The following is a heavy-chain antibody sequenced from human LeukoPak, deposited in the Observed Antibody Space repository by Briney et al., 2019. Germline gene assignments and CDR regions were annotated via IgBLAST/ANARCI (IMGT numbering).Heavy chain of an antibody. CDR3: AKGGRDYDFWSGYHPASMDV. CDR1: GFTFSSYG. D-gene: IGHD3-3*01. Sequence: GGSLRLSCAASGFTFSSYGMHWVRQAPGXXXEWVAVISYDGSNKYYADSVKGRFTISRDNSKNTLYLQMNSLRAEDTAVYYCAKGGRDYDFWSGYHPASMDVWGQGTTVTVSS. J-gene: IGHJ6*02. V-gene: IGHV3-30*18. CDR2: ISYDGSNK.